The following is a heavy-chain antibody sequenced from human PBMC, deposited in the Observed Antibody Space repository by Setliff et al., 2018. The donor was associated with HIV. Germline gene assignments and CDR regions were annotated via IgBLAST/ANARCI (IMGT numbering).Heavy chain of an antibody. Sequence: PSETLSLTCAVYGGSFTGYYWSWIRQSPGKGLEWIGEVDHAANTNYSPSLKSRVTISVDTLKNQFSLKLSYVTAADTAFYYCARQSPQIRYFDWLNAFDIWGQGTMVTV. J-gene: IGHJ3*02. CDR1: GGSFTGYY. CDR3: ARQSPQIRYFDWLNAFDI. V-gene: IGHV4-34*01. CDR2: VDHAANT. D-gene: IGHD3-9*01.